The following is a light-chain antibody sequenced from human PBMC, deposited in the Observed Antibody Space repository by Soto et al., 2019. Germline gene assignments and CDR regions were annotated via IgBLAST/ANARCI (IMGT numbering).Light chain of an antibody. V-gene: IGKV1-17*01. Sequence: DIQMTQSPSSLSASVGDRVTITCRASQDVRDDLGWYQQTPGKAPERLIYEASTLHRGVPSRFSGSGSGTEFTLTISGLQPEDFATYYCLQYSSYPWTFGQGTNVEIK. J-gene: IGKJ1*01. CDR1: QDVRDD. CDR2: EAS. CDR3: LQYSSYPWT.